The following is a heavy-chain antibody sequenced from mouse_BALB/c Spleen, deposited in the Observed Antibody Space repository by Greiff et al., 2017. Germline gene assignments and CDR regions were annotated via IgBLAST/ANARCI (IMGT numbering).Heavy chain of an antibody. Sequence: EVQVVESGGGLVKPGGSLKLSCAASGFTFSSYAMSWVRQSPEKRLEWVAEISSGGSYTYYPDTVTGRFTISRDNAKYTLYLEMSSLRSEDTAMYYCARDRVSDYYGSRAMDYWGQGTSVTVSS. CDR3: ARDRVSDYYGSRAMDY. CDR1: GFTFSSYA. D-gene: IGHD1-1*01. CDR2: ISSGGSYT. V-gene: IGHV5-9-4*01. J-gene: IGHJ4*01.